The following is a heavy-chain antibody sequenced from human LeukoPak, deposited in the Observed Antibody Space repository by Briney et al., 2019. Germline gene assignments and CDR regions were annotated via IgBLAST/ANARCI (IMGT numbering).Heavy chain of an antibody. CDR2: IYHSGST. CDR1: GGSISSGGYS. J-gene: IGHJ4*02. D-gene: IGHD3-10*01. Sequence: PSETLSLTCAVSGGSISSGGYSWSWIRQPPGKGLEWIGYIYHSGSTYYNPSLKSRVTISVDRSKNQFSLKLSSVTAADTAVYYCAGTSMVRETYFDYWGQGTLVTVSS. CDR3: AGTSMVRETYFDY. V-gene: IGHV4-30-2*01.